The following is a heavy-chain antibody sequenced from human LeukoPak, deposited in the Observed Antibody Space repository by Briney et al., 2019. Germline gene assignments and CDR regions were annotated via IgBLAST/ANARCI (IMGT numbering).Heavy chain of an antibody. Sequence: SETLSLTCTVSGVSITSSYWGWIRQPAGKGLEWIGQIFFSGGSNYNSSLTRRVTMSVDTSENQFSLRLRSVTAADTAVYYCVRVRFDIGRYYYVDVWGEGTTVTVSS. CDR3: VRVRFDIGRYYYVDV. J-gene: IGHJ6*03. CDR1: GVSITSSY. CDR2: IFFSGGS. V-gene: IGHV4-4*07. D-gene: IGHD5-12*01.